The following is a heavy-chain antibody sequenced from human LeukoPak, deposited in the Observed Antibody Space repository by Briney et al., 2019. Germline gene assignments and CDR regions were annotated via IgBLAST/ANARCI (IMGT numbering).Heavy chain of an antibody. CDR1: GFTFSTYG. CDR3: AKHLQSPNLDY. CDR2: ISGSGGNT. J-gene: IGHJ4*02. D-gene: IGHD2-8*01. V-gene: IGHV3-23*01. Sequence: GGSLRLSCAASGFTFSTYGMSWVRQAPGKGLEWVSSISGSGGNTYYADSVKGRFTFSRDNSKNTLYLQMNRLRAEDSAVYYCAKHLQSPNLDYWGQGTLVTVSS.